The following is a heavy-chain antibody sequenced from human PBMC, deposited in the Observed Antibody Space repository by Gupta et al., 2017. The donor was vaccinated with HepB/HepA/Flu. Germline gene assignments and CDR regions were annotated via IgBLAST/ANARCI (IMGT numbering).Heavy chain of an antibody. J-gene: IGHJ4*02. Sequence: QVQLQQWGAGLLKPSETLSLTCAVYGGSFSGYYWSWIRQPPGKGLEWIGEINHSGSTNYNPSLKSRVTISVDTSKNQFSLKLSSVTAADTAVYYCASSRSYSSSWFYYFDYWGQGTLVTVSS. V-gene: IGHV4-34*01. CDR1: GGSFSGYY. D-gene: IGHD6-13*01. CDR2: INHSGST. CDR3: ASSRSYSSSWFYYFDY.